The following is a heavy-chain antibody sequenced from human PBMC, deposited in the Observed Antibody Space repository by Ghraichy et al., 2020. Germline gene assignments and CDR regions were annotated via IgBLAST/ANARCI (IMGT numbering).Heavy chain of an antibody. Sequence: SVKVSCKASGGTFSSYAISWVRQAPGQGLEWMGRIIPILGIANYAQKFQGRVTITADKSTSTAYMELSSLRSEDTAVYYCARDDSIQYPTVTTVGNWFDPWGQGTLVTVSS. CDR2: IIPILGIA. J-gene: IGHJ5*02. D-gene: IGHD4-17*01. CDR1: GGTFSSYA. V-gene: IGHV1-69*04. CDR3: ARDDSIQYPTVTTVGNWFDP.